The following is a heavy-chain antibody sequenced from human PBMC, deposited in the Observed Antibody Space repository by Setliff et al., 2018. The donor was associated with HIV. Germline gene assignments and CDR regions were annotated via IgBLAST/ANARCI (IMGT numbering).Heavy chain of an antibody. D-gene: IGHD3-16*01. CDR2: IYYSGST. CDR3: SRVPLSSPSRPGGYLDY. CDR1: GGSISSGAYY. J-gene: IGHJ4*02. V-gene: IGHV4-31*03. Sequence: KSSETLSLTCTVSGGSISSGAYYWSWIRQHPGKGLEWIGYIYYSGSTYYTPSLKSRVTISVDTSKNKFSLKLNSVTAADTAVYYCSRVPLSSPSRPGGYLDYWGQGTLVTVSS.